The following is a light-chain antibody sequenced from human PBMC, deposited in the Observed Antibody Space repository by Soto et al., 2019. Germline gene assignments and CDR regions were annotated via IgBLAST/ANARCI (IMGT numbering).Light chain of an antibody. V-gene: IGKV1-5*03. CDR1: QRISPW. CDR3: QQYKTYPRT. CDR2: KAS. J-gene: IGKJ2*01. Sequence: DIQMTQSPSTLSASVGDRVTITCRASQRISPWLAWYQQKPGKAPKILIYKASSVESGVPSRFSGSDSGTEFTLTISSLQPDDFATYFCQQYKTYPRTFGQGTKLEIK.